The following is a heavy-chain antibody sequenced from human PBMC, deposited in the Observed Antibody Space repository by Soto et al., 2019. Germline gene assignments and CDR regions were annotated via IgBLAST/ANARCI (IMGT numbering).Heavy chain of an antibody. CDR2: ISSNGGST. D-gene: IGHD5-12*01. Sequence: GGSLRLSCSASGFTFSSYAMHWVRQAPGKGLEYVSAISSNGGSTYYADSVKGRFTISRDNSMNTLHLQMNSLRVEDTAVYYCAKDRDGYNYEYYFDYWGQGTLVTVSS. V-gene: IGHV3-64*04. CDR3: AKDRDGYNYEYYFDY. J-gene: IGHJ4*02. CDR1: GFTFSSYA.